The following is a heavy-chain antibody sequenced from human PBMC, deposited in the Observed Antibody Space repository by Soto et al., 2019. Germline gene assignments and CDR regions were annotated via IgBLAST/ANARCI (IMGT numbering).Heavy chain of an antibody. J-gene: IGHJ5*02. D-gene: IGHD6-13*01. V-gene: IGHV4-59*01. CDR3: AREGSSSWYPGGLDP. Sequence: SETLSLTCTVAGGYISSYYGRWIRQPPGKGLEWIGYIYYSGSTNYNPSLRSRVTISVDTSKNQFSLKLSSVTAADTAVYYCAREGSSSWYPGGLDPWGQGTLVTVSS. CDR1: GGYISSYY. CDR2: IYYSGST.